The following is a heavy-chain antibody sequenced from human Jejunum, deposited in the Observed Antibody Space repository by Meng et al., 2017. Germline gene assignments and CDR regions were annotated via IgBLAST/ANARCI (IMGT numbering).Heavy chain of an antibody. J-gene: IGHJ3*02. CDR1: GGSVRGYY. Sequence: SETLSLTCTVSGGSVRGYYWSWIRQPAGKGLEWIGRIYSNGNTNYNPSLKSRVTMSVDTSKNQFSLKLSSVTAADTAVYYCARDSGYDYSFAFDIWGQGTRVTVSS. D-gene: IGHD5-12*01. CDR3: ARDSGYDYSFAFDI. CDR2: IYSNGNT. V-gene: IGHV4-4*07.